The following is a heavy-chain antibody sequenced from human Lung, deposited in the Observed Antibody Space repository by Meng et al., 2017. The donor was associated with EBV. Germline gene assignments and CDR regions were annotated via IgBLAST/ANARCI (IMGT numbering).Heavy chain of an antibody. CDR1: SASISSNNY. CDR3: ARAPGNRNFDS. J-gene: IGHJ4*02. V-gene: IGHV4-4*02. CDR2: IYHNENT. D-gene: IGHD1-14*01. Sequence: QGQLQGAGPGLVKPSGTLSLTCTVSSASISSNNYWTWVRQSPGKGLEWIGEIYHNENTNYNPSLMSRVTMSLDKSKNHFSLNLRSVTAADTAVYFCARAPGNRNFDSWGQGTLVTVSS.